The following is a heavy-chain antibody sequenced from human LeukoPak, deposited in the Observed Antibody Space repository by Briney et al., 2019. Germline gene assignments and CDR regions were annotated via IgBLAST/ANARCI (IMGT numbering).Heavy chain of an antibody. Sequence: GGSLRLSCAASGFPFSSYAMSWVRQAPGKGLEWVSAISGSGGSTYYADSVKGRFTISRDNSKNTLYLQMNSLRAEDTAVYYCARGPYYYESSGYYSINWFDPWGQGTLVTVSS. CDR3: ARGPYYYESSGYYSINWFDP. D-gene: IGHD3-22*01. V-gene: IGHV3-23*01. CDR1: GFPFSSYA. J-gene: IGHJ5*02. CDR2: ISGSGGST.